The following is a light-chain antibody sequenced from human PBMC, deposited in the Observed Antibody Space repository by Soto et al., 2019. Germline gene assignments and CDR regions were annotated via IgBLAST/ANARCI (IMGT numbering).Light chain of an antibody. J-gene: IGLJ2*01. V-gene: IGLV2-14*01. CDR2: GVT. CDR1: SSDVGGYNY. CDR3: SSYTSSTTLSVV. Sequence: QSVLTQPASVSGSPGQSITISCTGTSSDVGGYNYVSWYQQHPGKAPKLMIYGVTNRPSGVSNRFSGSKSGNTASLTISGLQAEDEADYYGSSYTSSTTLSVVFGGGTKVTVL.